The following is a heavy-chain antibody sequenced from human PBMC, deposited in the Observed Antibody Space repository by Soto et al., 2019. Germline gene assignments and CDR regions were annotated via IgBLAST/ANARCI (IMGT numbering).Heavy chain of an antibody. D-gene: IGHD6-13*01. Sequence: EVQLLESGGGLAQPGGSLRLSCAASGFTFNPYAMNWVRQAPGKGLEWVSTIRGSGAGTYYADSVKGRFTISRDNSKNTIYLQMNSLRAEDPAVYFCAKGFGISWQYYFDYWGQGTLVTVSS. CDR3: AKGFGISWQYYFDY. CDR2: IRGSGAGT. V-gene: IGHV3-23*01. J-gene: IGHJ4*02. CDR1: GFTFNPYA.